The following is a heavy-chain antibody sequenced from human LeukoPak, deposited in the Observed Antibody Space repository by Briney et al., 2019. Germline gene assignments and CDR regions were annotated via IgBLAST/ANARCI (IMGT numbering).Heavy chain of an antibody. CDR2: AGESVHTT. J-gene: IGHJ3*01. CDR1: GFTFAAYG. V-gene: IGHV3-23*01. D-gene: IGHD3-10*01. Sequence: GGSLRLSCAASGFTFAAYGISWVRQAPGKGLEWVSVAGESVHTTHYADSVKGRFIISRDNSKNTVHLQMNSLRAEDTAVYYCAKDSFTVVRGVGSDDGFAVWGQGTMVTVSS. CDR3: AKDSFTVVRGVGSDDGFAV.